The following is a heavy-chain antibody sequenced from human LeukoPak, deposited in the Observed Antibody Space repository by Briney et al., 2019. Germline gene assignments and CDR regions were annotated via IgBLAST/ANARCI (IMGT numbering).Heavy chain of an antibody. CDR2: INHSGST. Sequence: GSLRLSCAASGFTFSSYAMSWIRQPPGKGLEWIGEINHSGSTNYNPSLKSRVTISVDTSKNQFSLKLSSVTAADTAVYYCARGFSFDGSGWHGDYWGQGTLVTVSS. J-gene: IGHJ4*02. CDR1: GFTFSSYA. CDR3: ARGFSFDGSGWHGDY. D-gene: IGHD6-19*01. V-gene: IGHV4-34*01.